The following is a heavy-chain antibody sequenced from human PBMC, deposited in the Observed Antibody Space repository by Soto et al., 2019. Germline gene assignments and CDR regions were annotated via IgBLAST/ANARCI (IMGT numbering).Heavy chain of an antibody. D-gene: IGHD3-22*01. CDR1: GYSFTSYW. CDR2: IYPGDSDT. J-gene: IGHJ3*02. V-gene: IGHV5-51*01. Sequence: GESLKISCKGSGYSFTSYWIGWVRQMPGKGLEWMGIIYPGDSDTRYSPSFQGQVTISADKSISTAYLQWSSLKASDTAMYYCARRAAGYYDSSGYSDALDIWGQGTMVTVSS. CDR3: ARRAAGYYDSSGYSDALDI.